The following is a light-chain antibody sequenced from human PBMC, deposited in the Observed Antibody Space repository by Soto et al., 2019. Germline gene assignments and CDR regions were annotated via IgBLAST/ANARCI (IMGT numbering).Light chain of an antibody. CDR2: DAS. Sequence: EIVLTQSPATLSLSPGERATLSCRASQSVSSYLAWYQQKPGQAPRLLIYDASNRATGIPARFSGSGSGTDFTLTISCLEPEDFAVYDGQQRSNWPPYTFGQGTKLEIK. CDR3: QQRSNWPPYT. J-gene: IGKJ2*01. CDR1: QSVSSY. V-gene: IGKV3-11*01.